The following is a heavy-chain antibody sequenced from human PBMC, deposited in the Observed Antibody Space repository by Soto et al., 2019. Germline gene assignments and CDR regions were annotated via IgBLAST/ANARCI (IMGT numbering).Heavy chain of an antibody. V-gene: IGHV4-4*02. CDR1: SGSISSSNW. CDR2: IYHSGST. CDR3: AREGRAAAAGTSAVDI. D-gene: IGHD6-13*01. Sequence: QVQLQESGPGLVKPSGTLSLTCAVSSGSISSSNWWSWVRQPPGKGLEWIGEIYHSGSTNYNPSLKSRVTISVDKSKNQFSLKLSSVTAADTALYYWAREGRAAAAGTSAVDIWGQGTMVTVSS. J-gene: IGHJ3*02.